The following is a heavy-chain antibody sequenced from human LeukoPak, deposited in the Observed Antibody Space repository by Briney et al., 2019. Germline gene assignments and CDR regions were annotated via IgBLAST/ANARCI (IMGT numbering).Heavy chain of an antibody. Sequence: ASVKVSCKASGHTFTSYYMHWVRQAPGQGLEWMGIINPSGGSTSYAQKFQGRVTMTRDTSTSTVYMELSSLRSEDTAVYYCAREIVVVVAATGDAFDIWGQGTMVTVSS. D-gene: IGHD2-15*01. CDR2: INPSGGST. J-gene: IGHJ3*02. CDR3: AREIVVVVAATGDAFDI. V-gene: IGHV1-46*01. CDR1: GHTFTSYY.